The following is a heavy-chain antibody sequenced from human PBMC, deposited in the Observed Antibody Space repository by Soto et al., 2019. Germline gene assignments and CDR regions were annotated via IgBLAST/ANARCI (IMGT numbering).Heavy chain of an antibody. D-gene: IGHD2-15*01. J-gene: IGHJ4*02. V-gene: IGHV3-30-3*01. Sequence: QVQLVESGGGVVQPGRSLRLSCAASGFTFSSYAMHWVRQAPGKGLEWVAVISYDGSNKYYADSVKGRFTISRDNSKNTLYLQMNSLRAEDTAVYYCARGRRVARSYYFDYWGQGTLVTVS. CDR1: GFTFSSYA. CDR2: ISYDGSNK. CDR3: ARGRRVARSYYFDY.